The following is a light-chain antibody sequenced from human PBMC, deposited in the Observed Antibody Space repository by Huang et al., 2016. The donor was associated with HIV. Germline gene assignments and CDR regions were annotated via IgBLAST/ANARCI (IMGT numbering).Light chain of an antibody. CDR1: QTVTNNY. CDR2: GAS. J-gene: IGKJ2*03. V-gene: IGKV3-20*01. Sequence: PGERATLSCRASQTVTNNYLAWYQQRPGQAPRLLIYGASTRATDIPDRFSGSGSGTDFTLTISRLEPKDFVVYYCQQFGSSPPYSFGQGTKLEIK. CDR3: QQFGSSPPYS.